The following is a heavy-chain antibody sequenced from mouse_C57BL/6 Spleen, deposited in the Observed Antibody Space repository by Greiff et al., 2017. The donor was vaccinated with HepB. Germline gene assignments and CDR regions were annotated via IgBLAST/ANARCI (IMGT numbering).Heavy chain of an antibody. Sequence: VQLVESGAELVRPGTSVKVSCKASGYAFTNYLIEWVKQRPGQGLEWIGVINPGSGGTNYNEKFKGKATLTADKSSSTAYMQLSSLTSEDSAVYFCARQDDGYYVRFAYWGQGTLVTVSA. CDR3: ARQDDGYYVRFAY. V-gene: IGHV1-54*01. D-gene: IGHD2-3*01. CDR2: INPGSGGT. CDR1: GYAFTNYL. J-gene: IGHJ3*01.